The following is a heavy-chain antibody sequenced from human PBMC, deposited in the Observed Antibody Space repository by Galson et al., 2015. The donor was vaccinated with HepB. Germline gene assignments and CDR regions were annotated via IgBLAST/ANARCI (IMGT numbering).Heavy chain of an antibody. V-gene: IGHV3-30-3*01. CDR3: ARGGWIQLWFGKETYFDY. J-gene: IGHJ4*02. CDR2: ISYDGSNK. Sequence: SLRLSCAASGFTFSSYAMHWVRQAPGKGLEWVAVISYDGSNKYYADSVKGRFTISRDNSKNTLYLQMNSLRAEDTAVYYCARGGWIQLWFGKETYFDYWGQGTLVTVSS. D-gene: IGHD5-18*01. CDR1: GFTFSSYA.